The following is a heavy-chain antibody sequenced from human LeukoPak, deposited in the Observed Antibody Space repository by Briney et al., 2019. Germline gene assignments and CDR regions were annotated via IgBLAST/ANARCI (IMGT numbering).Heavy chain of an antibody. Sequence: ASVKVSCKASGYTFTSYYMHWVRQAPGQGLEWMGIINPSGGSTSYAQKFQGRVTMTRDMSTSTVYMELSSLRSEDTAVYYCARGRGAYYYGSRLLDNWFDPWGQGTLVTVSS. CDR2: INPSGGST. D-gene: IGHD3-10*01. J-gene: IGHJ5*02. V-gene: IGHV1-46*01. CDR3: ARGRGAYYYGSRLLDNWFDP. CDR1: GYTFTSYY.